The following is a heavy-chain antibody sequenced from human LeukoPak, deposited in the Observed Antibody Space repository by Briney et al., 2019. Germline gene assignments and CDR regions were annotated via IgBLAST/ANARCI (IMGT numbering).Heavy chain of an antibody. CDR2: ISGSGGST. D-gene: IGHD2-21*02. CDR3: AKGFNVVVTAMDY. CDR1: GFTFSSYA. Sequence: GASLRLSCAASGFTFSSYAMSWVRQAPGEGLEWVSAISGSGGSTYYADSVKGRFTISRDNSKNTLYLQMNSLRAEDTAVYYCAKGFNVVVTAMDYWGQGTLVTVSS. J-gene: IGHJ4*02. V-gene: IGHV3-23*01.